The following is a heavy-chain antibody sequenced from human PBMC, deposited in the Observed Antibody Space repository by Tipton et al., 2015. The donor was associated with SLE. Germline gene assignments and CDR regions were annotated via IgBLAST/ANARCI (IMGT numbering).Heavy chain of an antibody. D-gene: IGHD1-26*01. CDR2: IYYSGST. Sequence: TLSLTCTVSGGSISSSSYYWGWIRQPPGKGLEWIGSIYYSGSTNYNPSLKSRVTISVDTSKNQFSLKLSSVTAADTAVYYCARGYSGSYYYYYYMDVWGKGTTVTVSS. V-gene: IGHV4-39*07. CDR1: GGSISSSSYY. J-gene: IGHJ6*03. CDR3: ARGYSGSYYYYYYMDV.